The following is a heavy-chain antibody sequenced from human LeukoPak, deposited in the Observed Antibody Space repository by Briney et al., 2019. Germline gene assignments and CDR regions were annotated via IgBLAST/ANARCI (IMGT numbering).Heavy chain of an antibody. Sequence: ASVKVSCKASGYTFTSYGISWVRQAPGQGLEWMGWISGYNGNTNYAQEKLQGRVTMTTDTSTSTAYMELRSLRSGDTAVYYCARERGMTYYYDSSGYFFAFDIWGQGTMVTVSS. J-gene: IGHJ3*02. CDR3: ARERGMTYYYDSSGYFFAFDI. CDR1: GYTFTSYG. CDR2: ISGYNGNT. V-gene: IGHV1-18*01. D-gene: IGHD3-22*01.